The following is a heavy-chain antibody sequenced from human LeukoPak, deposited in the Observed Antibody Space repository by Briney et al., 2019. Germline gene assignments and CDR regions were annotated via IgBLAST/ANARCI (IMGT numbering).Heavy chain of an antibody. CDR2: INPNSGGT. D-gene: IGHD6-13*01. Sequence: GASVKVSCKASGYTFTGYYMHWVRQAPGQGLEWMGRINPNSGGTNYAQKFQGRVTMTRDTSISTAYMELSRLRSDDTAVYYCARGGEQQLVRRYFQHWGQRTLVTVSS. J-gene: IGHJ1*01. CDR1: GYTFTGYY. CDR3: ARGGEQQLVRRYFQH. V-gene: IGHV1-2*06.